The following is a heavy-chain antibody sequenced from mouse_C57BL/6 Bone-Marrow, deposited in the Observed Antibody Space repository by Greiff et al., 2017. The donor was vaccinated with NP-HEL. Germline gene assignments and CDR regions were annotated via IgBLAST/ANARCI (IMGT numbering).Heavy chain of an antibody. CDR2: IHPNSGST. CDR1: GYTFTSYW. V-gene: IGHV1-64*01. D-gene: IGHD1-2*01. J-gene: IGHJ2*01. Sequence: QVQLQQPGAELVKPGASVKLSCKASGYTFTSYWMHWVKQRPGQGLEWIGMIHPNSGSTNYNEKFKSKATLTVDKSSSTAYMQLRSLTSEDSAVYYCARHHYGPYYFDDWGKGTTLTVAS. CDR3: ARHHYGPYYFDD.